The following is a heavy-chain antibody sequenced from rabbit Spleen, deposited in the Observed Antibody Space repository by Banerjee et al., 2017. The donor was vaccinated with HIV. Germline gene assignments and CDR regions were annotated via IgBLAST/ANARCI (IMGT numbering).Heavy chain of an antibody. CDR1: GFSFGSRYY. Sequence: QSLEESGGDLVKPGASLTLTCTASGFSFGSRYYMCWVRQAPGKGLEWIACIYTGGTEYASWAKGRFTISKTSSTTVTLQMTSLTAADTATYFCARDTGSSFSSYGMDLWGPGTLVTVS. CDR2: IYTGGT. V-gene: IGHV1S40*01. J-gene: IGHJ6*01. CDR3: ARDTGSSFSSYGMDL. D-gene: IGHD8-1*01.